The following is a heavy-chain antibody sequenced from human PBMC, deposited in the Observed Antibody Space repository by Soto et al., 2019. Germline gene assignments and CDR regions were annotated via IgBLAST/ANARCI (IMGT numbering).Heavy chain of an antibody. CDR3: ARGADMVNYFAY. Sequence: SETLSLTCSFSGDSVTSHYLTWIRQSPEKGLEWIGYMHYTGFSHYNPSLKSRVTISVDRSKNQFSLQLSSVTVADTAVYYCARGADMVNYFAYWGQGTLVTVSS. V-gene: IGHV4-59*02. D-gene: IGHD5-18*01. J-gene: IGHJ4*02. CDR1: GDSVTSHY. CDR2: MHYTGFS.